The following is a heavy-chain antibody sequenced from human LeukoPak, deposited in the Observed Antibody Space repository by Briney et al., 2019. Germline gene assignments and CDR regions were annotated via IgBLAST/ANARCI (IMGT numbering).Heavy chain of an antibody. CDR1: GGSISSYY. J-gene: IGHJ6*02. CDR3: ARGTYYYYGMDV. V-gene: IGHV4-59*01. Sequence: PSETLSLTCTVSGGSISSYYWSWIRQPPGKGLEWIGYIYYSGSTNYNPSLKSRVTISVDTSKNQFSLKLSSVTAADTAVYYCARGTYYYYGMDVWSQGTTVTISS. CDR2: IYYSGST.